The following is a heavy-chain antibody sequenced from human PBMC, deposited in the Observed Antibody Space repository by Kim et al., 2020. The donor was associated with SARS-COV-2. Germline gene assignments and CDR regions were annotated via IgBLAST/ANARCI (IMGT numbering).Heavy chain of an antibody. J-gene: IGHJ6*02. Sequence: GGSLRLSCAASGFTFSSYAMHWVRQAPGKGLEWVAVISYDGSNKYYADSVKGRFTISRDNSKNTLYLQMNSLRAEDTAVYYCAREPDYGDYGAYYYGMDVWGQGTTVTVSS. D-gene: IGHD4-17*01. CDR1: GFTFSSYA. CDR3: AREPDYGDYGAYYYGMDV. V-gene: IGHV3-30*04. CDR2: ISYDGSNK.